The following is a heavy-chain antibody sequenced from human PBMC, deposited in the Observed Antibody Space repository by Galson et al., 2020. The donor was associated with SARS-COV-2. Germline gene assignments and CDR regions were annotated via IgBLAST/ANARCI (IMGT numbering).Heavy chain of an antibody. CDR1: GYIFTDYW. J-gene: IGHJ2*01. CDR3: ARDMPHQYFDV. V-gene: IGHV1-2*02. Sequence: ASVKVSCKASGYIFTDYWIHWVRQAPGQGLEWMGYFAPKNGRAKYAQKFQGRVTMTRDMSTNTGYMELTGLRLDDTAIYYCARDMPHQYFDVWGPGTWVTVST. D-gene: IGHD2-2*01. CDR2: FAPKNGRA.